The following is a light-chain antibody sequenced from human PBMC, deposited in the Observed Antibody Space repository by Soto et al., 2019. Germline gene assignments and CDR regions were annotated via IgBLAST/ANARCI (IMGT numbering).Light chain of an antibody. J-gene: IGLJ2*01. Sequence: QSALTQPPSASGSPGQSVTISCTGTSSDVGAYNYVSWYQQYTGKAPKLMIYDVSKRPSGVPDRFSGSKSGNTASLTVSGLRADDEAVYYCISYGGGDTFHVIFGGGTKVTVL. V-gene: IGLV2-8*01. CDR2: DVS. CDR1: SSDVGAYNY. CDR3: ISYGGGDTFHVI.